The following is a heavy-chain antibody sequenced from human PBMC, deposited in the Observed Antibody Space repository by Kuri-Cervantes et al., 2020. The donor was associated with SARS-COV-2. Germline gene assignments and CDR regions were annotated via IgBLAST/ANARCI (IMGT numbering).Heavy chain of an antibody. Sequence: SQTLSLTCAVSGVSVSGGSYYWSWIRQPAGKGLEWIGHLDTSGGTTYNPSLKSRATMSVDTSKNQFSLKLSSVTAADTAVYYCAREAGNWNYWYSDYWGQGTLVTVSS. V-gene: IGHV4-61*09. D-gene: IGHD1-7*01. CDR2: LDTSGGT. CDR3: AREAGNWNYWYSDY. J-gene: IGHJ4*02. CDR1: GVSVSGGSYY.